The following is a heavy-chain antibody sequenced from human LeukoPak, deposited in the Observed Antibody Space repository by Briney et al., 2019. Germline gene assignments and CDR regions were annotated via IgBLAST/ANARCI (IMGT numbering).Heavy chain of an antibody. CDR1: GFTFSNYA. D-gene: IGHD2-15*01. J-gene: IGHJ4*02. CDR2: ISGPGSST. Sequence: PGGSLRLSCAVSGFTFSNYAVSWVRQAPGKGLEWVSGISGPGSSTYYADSVKGRFTISRDNSKNTLYLQMNSLRAEDTAVYYCAKDRTTVARIFDYWGQGTLVTVSS. V-gene: IGHV3-23*01. CDR3: AKDRTTVARIFDY.